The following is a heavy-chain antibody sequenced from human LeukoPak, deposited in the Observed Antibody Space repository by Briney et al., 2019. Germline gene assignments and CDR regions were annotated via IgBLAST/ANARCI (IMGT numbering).Heavy chain of an antibody. V-gene: IGHV3-23*01. CDR1: DFTFSSYS. Sequence: GGSLRLSCAASDFTFSSYSMSCVLQAPGKGLDWVAAISDWGANTYYSDSVKGRFTISRDNSKNTLYLQMSSLRAEDTAVYYCAKTRTTEDAFDIWGQGTMVTVSS. J-gene: IGHJ3*02. D-gene: IGHD4-17*01. CDR3: AKTRTTEDAFDI. CDR2: ISDWGANT.